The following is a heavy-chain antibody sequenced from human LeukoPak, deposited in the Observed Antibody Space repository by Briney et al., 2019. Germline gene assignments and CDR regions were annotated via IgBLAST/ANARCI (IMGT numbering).Heavy chain of an antibody. CDR3: ARDTRSYDSSGYYFFDF. D-gene: IGHD3-22*01. J-gene: IGHJ4*02. CDR2: INYSGST. CDR1: GASIRSYY. Sequence: SETLSLTCTVSGASIRSYYWNWFRQPPGKGLEWIGYINYSGSTNFNPSLKSRATISMDTSKHHFSLKLSSVTAADTAVYYCARDTRSYDSSGYYFFDFWGQGTLVTVSS. V-gene: IGHV4-59*01.